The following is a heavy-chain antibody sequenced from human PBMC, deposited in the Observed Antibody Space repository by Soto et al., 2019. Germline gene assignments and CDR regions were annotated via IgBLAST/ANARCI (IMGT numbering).Heavy chain of an antibody. CDR3: ARFSGGSYNTYYFYYGMDV. CDR2: ISAYNGNT. CDR1: GYTFTSYG. Sequence: ASVKFSCKASGYTFTSYGISWVRQAPGQGLDWMGWISAYNGNTKYAQDLQGRVTMTTDTSTSTAYMELRSLRSDDTAMYYCARFSGGSYNTYYFYYGMDVWGQGTTVTSP. J-gene: IGHJ6*02. D-gene: IGHD2-15*01. V-gene: IGHV1-18*04.